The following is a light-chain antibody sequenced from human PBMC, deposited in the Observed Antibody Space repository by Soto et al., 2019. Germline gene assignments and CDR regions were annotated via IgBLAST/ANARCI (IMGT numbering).Light chain of an antibody. V-gene: IGLV3-1*01. CDR3: QAWDSSTFV. CDR1: KLGDKY. CDR2: QDS. J-gene: IGLJ1*01. Sequence: SYELTQPTSVSVSPGQTASITCSGDKLGDKYACWYQQKPAQSPGLVIYQDSKRPSGIPERVSGSNSGNTATLTISGTQAMDEADYYCQAWDSSTFVFGTGTTLTVL.